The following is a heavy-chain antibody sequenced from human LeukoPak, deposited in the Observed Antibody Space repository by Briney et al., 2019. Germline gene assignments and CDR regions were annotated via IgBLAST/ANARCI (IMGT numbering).Heavy chain of an antibody. CDR3: ARDRPVVVPAAILDYYYGMDV. Sequence: ASVKVSCKASGYTFTSYAMHWVRQAPGQRLEWMGWINAGNGNTKYSQKFQGRVTITRDTSASTAYMELRSLRSDNTAVYYCARDRPVVVPAAILDYYYGMDVWGQGTTVTVSS. D-gene: IGHD2-2*02. J-gene: IGHJ6*02. CDR1: GYTFTSYA. V-gene: IGHV1-3*01. CDR2: INAGNGNT.